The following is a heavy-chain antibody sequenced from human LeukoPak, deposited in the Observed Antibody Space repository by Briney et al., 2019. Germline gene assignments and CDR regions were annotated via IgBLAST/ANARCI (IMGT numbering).Heavy chain of an antibody. Sequence: GGSLRLSCVGSGFNFNDFAMNWVRQAPGKGLEWVSANGANGATFYIDSVKGRFTISRDRVNNVVHLQMNSLRAEDSATYFCAKRGPGPLPGSYDHWGQGTLVTVSS. CDR3: AKRGPGPLPGSYDH. J-gene: IGHJ4*02. V-gene: IGHV3-23*01. CDR2: NGANGAT. D-gene: IGHD1-26*01. CDR1: GFNFNDFA.